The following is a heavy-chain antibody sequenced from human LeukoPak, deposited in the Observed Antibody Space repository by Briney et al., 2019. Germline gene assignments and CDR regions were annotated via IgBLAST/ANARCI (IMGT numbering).Heavy chain of an antibody. Sequence: PGGSLRLSCAASGFTFSSYEMNWVRQAPGKGLEWVSYISSSGSTIYYADSVKGRFTISRDNAKNSLYLQMNSLRAEDTAVYYCARDRGGISLFDYWGQGTLVTVSS. CDR2: ISSSGSTI. CDR3: ARDRGGISLFDY. CDR1: GFTFSSYE. D-gene: IGHD2/OR15-2a*01. V-gene: IGHV3-48*03. J-gene: IGHJ4*02.